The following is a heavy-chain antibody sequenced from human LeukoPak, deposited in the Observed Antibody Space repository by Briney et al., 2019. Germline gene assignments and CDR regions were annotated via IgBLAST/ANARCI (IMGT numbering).Heavy chain of an antibody. CDR1: GGSIGTYY. Sequence: SETLSLTCTVSGGSIGTYYWSWIRQSPGKGLEWIGYIYVTGTRYNPYLQSRVTISVDRSRNQFSLKLSSVTAADTAVYYCARHRIAARSFDIWGQGTMVTVSS. V-gene: IGHV4-59*08. CDR3: ARHRIAARSFDI. D-gene: IGHD6-6*01. J-gene: IGHJ3*02. CDR2: IYVTGT.